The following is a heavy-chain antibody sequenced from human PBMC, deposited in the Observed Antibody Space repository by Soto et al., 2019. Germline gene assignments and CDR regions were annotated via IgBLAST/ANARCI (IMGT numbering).Heavy chain of an antibody. CDR1: GFTFSSYS. CDR2: ISSSSSYI. Sequence: GGSLRLSCAASGFTFSSYSMNWVRQAPGKGLEWVSSISSSSSYIYYADSVKGRFTISRDNAKNSLYLQMNSLRAEDTAVYYCARGSRYSSSWYKYWGQGTLVTVSS. D-gene: IGHD6-13*01. J-gene: IGHJ4*02. V-gene: IGHV3-21*01. CDR3: ARGSRYSSSWYKY.